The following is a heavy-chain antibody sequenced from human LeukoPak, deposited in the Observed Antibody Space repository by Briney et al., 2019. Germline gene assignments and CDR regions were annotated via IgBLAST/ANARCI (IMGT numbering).Heavy chain of an antibody. Sequence: KPSETLSLTCTVSGGSISSSSYYWGWIRQPPGKGLEWIGSIYYSGSTYYNPSLKSRVTISVDTSKNQFSLKLSSVTAADTAVYYCARDSTPIDYWGQGTLVTVPS. CDR2: IYYSGST. V-gene: IGHV4-39*07. J-gene: IGHJ4*02. CDR3: ARDSTPIDY. CDR1: GGSISSSSYY. D-gene: IGHD2-2*01.